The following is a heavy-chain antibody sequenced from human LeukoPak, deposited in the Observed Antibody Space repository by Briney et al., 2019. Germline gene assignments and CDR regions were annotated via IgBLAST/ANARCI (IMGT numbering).Heavy chain of an antibody. J-gene: IGHJ4*02. Sequence: GGSLRLSCAASGFTFNNTWMSWVRQAPGKGLEWVGRIKSKAHGATTDYTAPVKGRFTISRDDSKNTLYLQVNSLKTEDTAVYYCTTDYDILPLQDWGQGTLVTVSS. CDR2: IKSKAHGATT. D-gene: IGHD3-9*01. CDR1: GFTFNNTW. V-gene: IGHV3-15*01. CDR3: TTDYDILPLQD.